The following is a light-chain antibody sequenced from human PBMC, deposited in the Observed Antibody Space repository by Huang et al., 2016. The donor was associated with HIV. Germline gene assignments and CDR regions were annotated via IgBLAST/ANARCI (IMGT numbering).Light chain of an antibody. CDR1: QGISNS. J-gene: IGKJ1*01. CDR3: QQYYTSPT. V-gene: IGKV1-NL1*01. CDR2: STS. Sequence: DIQMTQSPSSLSAFVGDTVTITCRASQGISNSVGWYQQQPGKAPKRLLYSTSRLESGVPSRFRGGGSGTDYTLTINILQPDDFATYYCQQYYTSPTFGQGSKVEIK.